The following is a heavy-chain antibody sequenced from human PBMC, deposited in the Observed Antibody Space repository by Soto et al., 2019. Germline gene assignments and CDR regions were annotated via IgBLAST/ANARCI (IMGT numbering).Heavy chain of an antibody. CDR3: ARDYYGSGTNTGDY. V-gene: IGHV1-3*01. D-gene: IGHD3-10*01. CDR1: GYTFTTSA. J-gene: IGHJ4*02. Sequence: GASVKVSCKASGYTFTTSAMHWVRQAPGQSLEWMGWIIAGNGNTKYSQKFQGRITITRDTSASTAYMELSSLRSEDTAAYYCARDYYGSGTNTGDYWGQGTLVTVSS. CDR2: IIAGNGNT.